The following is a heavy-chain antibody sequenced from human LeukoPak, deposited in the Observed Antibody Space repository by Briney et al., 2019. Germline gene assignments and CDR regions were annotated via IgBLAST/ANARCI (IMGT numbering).Heavy chain of an antibody. D-gene: IGHD6-13*01. V-gene: IGHV4-61*01. CDR3: ARGGIPGSSRKNWFDP. J-gene: IGHJ5*02. CDR2: IYYSGST. CDR1: GDSIRSTSYY. Sequence: SETLSLTCTVSGDSIRSTSYYWSWIRQPPGKGLEWIGYIYYSGSTNYNPSLKSRVTISVDTSKNQFSLKLSSVTAADTAVYYCARGGIPGSSRKNWFDPWGQGTLVTVSS.